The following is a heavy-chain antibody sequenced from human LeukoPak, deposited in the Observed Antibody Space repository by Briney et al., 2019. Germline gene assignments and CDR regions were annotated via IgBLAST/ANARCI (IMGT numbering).Heavy chain of an antibody. CDR2: IYYSGST. CDR3: ARHGTRDGYSPFDY. V-gene: IGHV4-61*05. Sequence: SETLSLTCAVSGASISSNNWWWSWVRQPPGKGLEWIGYIYYSGSTNYNPSLKSRVTISVDTSKNQFSLKLSSVTAADTAVYYCARHGTRDGYSPFDYWGQGTLVTVSS. D-gene: IGHD5-24*01. J-gene: IGHJ4*02. CDR1: GASISSNNWW.